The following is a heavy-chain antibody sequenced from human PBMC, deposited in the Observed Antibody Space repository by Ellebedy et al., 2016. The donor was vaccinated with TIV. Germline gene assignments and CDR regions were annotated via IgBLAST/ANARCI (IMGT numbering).Heavy chain of an antibody. V-gene: IGHV1-2*02. CDR1: GYTFTAYY. Sequence: AASVKVSCKASGYTFTAYYMHWVRQAPGQGLEWMGWINPNSGGTNYAQKFQGRVTMTRDTSISTAYMELSRLRPYDTAVYYFARRSRGYDTGDDYWGQGNLVTVSS. CDR3: ARRSRGYDTGDDY. CDR2: INPNSGGT. D-gene: IGHD5-12*01. J-gene: IGHJ4*02.